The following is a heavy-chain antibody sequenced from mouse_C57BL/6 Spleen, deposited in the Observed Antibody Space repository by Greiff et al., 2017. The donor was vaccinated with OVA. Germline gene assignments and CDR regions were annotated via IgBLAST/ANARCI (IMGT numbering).Heavy chain of an antibody. CDR1: GYSFTGYY. J-gene: IGHJ2*01. Sequence: VQLQQSGPELVKPGASVKISCKASGYSFTGYYMNWVKQSPEKGLEWIGEINPSNGGTTYNQKFKAKATLTVDKSSSTAYMQLKSLTSEDAAVYYCTRRYDDNYYFDYWGPGTTLTVAS. CDR2: INPSNGGT. CDR3: TRRYDDNYYFDY. V-gene: IGHV1-42*01. D-gene: IGHD2-1*01.